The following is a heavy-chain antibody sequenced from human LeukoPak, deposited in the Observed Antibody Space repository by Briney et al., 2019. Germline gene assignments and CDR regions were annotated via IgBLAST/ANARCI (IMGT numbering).Heavy chain of an antibody. CDR3: VKTRGTYPNDAFDI. V-gene: IGHV3-30*18. D-gene: IGHD5-12*01. CDR1: GFTFSTYG. Sequence: PGGSLRLSCAASGFTFSTYGMHWVRQAPGKGLEWLAVVSYDGSSTYYGDSVKGRFTISRDNSKNTLYLQMSSLRVEDTAVYYCVKTRGTYPNDAFDIWGQGTMVTVSS. CDR2: VSYDGSST. J-gene: IGHJ3*02.